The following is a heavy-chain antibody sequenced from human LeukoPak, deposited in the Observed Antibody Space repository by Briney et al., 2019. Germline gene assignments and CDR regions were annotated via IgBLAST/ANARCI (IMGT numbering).Heavy chain of an antibody. V-gene: IGHV3-53*01. D-gene: IGHD5-18*01. CDR3: AKNVGYTYGLGS. CDR1: GFTVSSSY. J-gene: IGHJ5*02. Sequence: GGSLGLSCAASGFTVSSSYMSWVRQAPGKRLEWVSLIYSGGTTYYADSVKGRFTISRDYSKNTLYLQMNSLRAEDTAVYFCAKNVGYTYGLGSWGQGTLVTVAS. CDR2: IYSGGTT.